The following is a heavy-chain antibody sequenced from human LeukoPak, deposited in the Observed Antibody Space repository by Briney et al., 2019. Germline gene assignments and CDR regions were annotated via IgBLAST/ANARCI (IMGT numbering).Heavy chain of an antibody. Sequence: PSETLSLTCAVSGYSISSGYYWGWIRQPPGKGLEWIGIIYHSGSTYYNPSLKSRVTISVDTSKNQFSLKLSPVTAADTAVYYCARGISRGYYDSSGYYWFDPWGQGTLVTVSS. CDR3: ARGISRGYYDSSGYYWFDP. D-gene: IGHD3-22*01. CDR1: GYSISSGYY. V-gene: IGHV4-38-2*01. J-gene: IGHJ5*02. CDR2: IYHSGST.